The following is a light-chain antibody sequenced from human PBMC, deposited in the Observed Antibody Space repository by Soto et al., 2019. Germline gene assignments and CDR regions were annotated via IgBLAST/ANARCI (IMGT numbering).Light chain of an antibody. J-gene: IGKJ1*01. Sequence: IVLTQSPGTLSLSPGERVTLSCRASQSVTTRLAWYQQKPGQAPRLLIYGASTRATGIPARFSGSGSGTEFTLTISSLQSEDFAVYYCQQYNNGPPWTFGQGTKVDVK. CDR1: QSVTTR. CDR2: GAS. CDR3: QQYNNGPPWT. V-gene: IGKV3-15*01.